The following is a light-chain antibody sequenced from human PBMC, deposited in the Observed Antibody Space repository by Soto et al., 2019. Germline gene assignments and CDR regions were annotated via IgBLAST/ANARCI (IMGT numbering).Light chain of an antibody. CDR3: QQHINWPLT. Sequence: EIVMTQSPATLSVSPGERATLSCRASQDIRSSLAWYQQKPGQAPRLLIYGASIRATGVPATFSGSGSGADFTLTISSLEPEDFALYYCQQHINWPLTFGGGTKVDIK. CDR2: GAS. CDR1: QDIRSS. J-gene: IGKJ4*01. V-gene: IGKV3-15*01.